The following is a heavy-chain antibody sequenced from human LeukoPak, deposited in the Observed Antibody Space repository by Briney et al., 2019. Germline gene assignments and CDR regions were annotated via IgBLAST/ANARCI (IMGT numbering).Heavy chain of an antibody. J-gene: IGHJ6*03. CDR1: GFIFSNYW. CDR2: IKQDGGEK. V-gene: IGHV3-7*01. CDR3: AREYCSSTSCYFTGSYYYYMDV. Sequence: GGSLRLSCAAPGFIFSNYWMTWVRHAPGKGLEWVATIKQDGGEKYYVDSVKGRFTISRDNAKNSLYLQMNSLRAEDTAVYYCAREYCSSTSCYFTGSYYYYMDVWGKGTTVTISS. D-gene: IGHD2-2*01.